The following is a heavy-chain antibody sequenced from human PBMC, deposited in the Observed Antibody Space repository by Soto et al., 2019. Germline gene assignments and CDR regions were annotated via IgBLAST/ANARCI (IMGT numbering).Heavy chain of an antibody. CDR2: IRSSSSDI. CDR3: ARDGYSGSYGSWDY. CDR1: GFTFSSYS. Sequence: GGSLRLSCAASGFTFSSYSMNWVRQSPGKRLEWASSIRSSSSDIHYADSVKGRFTISRDNAKNSLYLQMNSLRAEDTAVYYCARDGYSGSYGSWDYWGQGTLVTVSS. J-gene: IGHJ4*02. D-gene: IGHD1-26*01. V-gene: IGHV3-21*01.